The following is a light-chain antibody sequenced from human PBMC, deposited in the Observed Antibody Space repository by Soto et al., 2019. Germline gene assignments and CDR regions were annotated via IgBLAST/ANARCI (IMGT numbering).Light chain of an antibody. CDR3: FTSSARSSRYV. J-gene: IGLJ1*01. CDR1: SSDLGTYHY. V-gene: IGLV2-14*03. Sequence: QPVLTQPASVPGTPGPSITLYCTGTSSDLGTYHYVSWYQQHPDNAPKLIIYDVRNRPSGISDRLSSSKPGDTASPIISGLQAEDEADYYCFTSSARSSRYVFGTGTKVTVL. CDR2: DVR.